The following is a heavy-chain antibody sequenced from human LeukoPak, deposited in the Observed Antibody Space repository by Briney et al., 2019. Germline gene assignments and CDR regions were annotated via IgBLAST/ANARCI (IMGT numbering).Heavy chain of an antibody. CDR1: GGTFSSYA. CDR2: IIPILGIA. CDR3: AREREYSSSWWYLDY. V-gene: IGHV1-69*04. J-gene: IGHJ4*02. D-gene: IGHD6-13*01. Sequence: VASVNVSCKASGGTFSSYAISWVRQAPGQGLEWMGRIIPILGIANYAQKFQGRVTITADKSTSTAYMELSSLRSEDTAVYYCAREREYSSSWWYLDYWGQGTLVTVSS.